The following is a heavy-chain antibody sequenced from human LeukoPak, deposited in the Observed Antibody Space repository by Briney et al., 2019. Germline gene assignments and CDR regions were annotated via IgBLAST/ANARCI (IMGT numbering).Heavy chain of an antibody. J-gene: IGHJ4*02. Sequence: SVKVSCKASGGTFSSYAISWVRQAPGQGLEWMGRIIPILGIANYAQKFQGRVTITADKSTSTAYMELSSLRSEDTAVYYCAGPDGYNFFDYWGQGTLVTVSS. V-gene: IGHV1-69*04. CDR3: AGPDGYNFFDY. CDR2: IIPILGIA. CDR1: GGTFSSYA. D-gene: IGHD5-24*01.